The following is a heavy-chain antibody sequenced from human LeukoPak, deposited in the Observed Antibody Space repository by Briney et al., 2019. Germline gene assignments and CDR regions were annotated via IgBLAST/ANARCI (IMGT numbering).Heavy chain of an antibody. D-gene: IGHD2-15*01. Sequence: KSSETLSLTCTVSGDSIRSNDYYWGCIRQSPGKGLEWIGTISDGGSTYYNPSLKSRIIISVDTSKNQFSLQLSSVTAAGTAVYYCVRHCCSSPSKRTFDIWGQGTLVAVSS. CDR1: GDSIRSNDYY. CDR3: VRHCCSSPSKRTFDI. CDR2: ISDGGST. V-gene: IGHV4-39*01. J-gene: IGHJ3*02.